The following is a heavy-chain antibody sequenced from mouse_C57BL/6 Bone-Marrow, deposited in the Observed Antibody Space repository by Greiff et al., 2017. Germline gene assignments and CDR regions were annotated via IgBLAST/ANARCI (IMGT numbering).Heavy chain of an antibody. D-gene: IGHD2-12*01. J-gene: IGHJ2*01. Sequence: DVHLVESGGDLVKPGGSLKLSCAASGFTFSSYGMSWVRQTPDKRLEWVATISSGGSYTYYPDSVKGRFPISRDNAKNTLYLQMSSLKSEDTAMYYCARHVTSPLYYFDYWGQGTTLTVSS. CDR1: GFTFSSYG. V-gene: IGHV5-6*01. CDR3: ARHVTSPLYYFDY. CDR2: ISSGGSYT.